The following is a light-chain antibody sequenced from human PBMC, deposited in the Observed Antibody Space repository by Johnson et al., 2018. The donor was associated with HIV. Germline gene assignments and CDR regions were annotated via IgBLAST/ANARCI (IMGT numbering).Light chain of an antibody. V-gene: IGLV1-51*02. Sequence: QSVLTQPPSVSAAPGQKVTISCSGSSSTIGNNFVSWYQVLPGTAPKLLIYKDNERPSGIPDRFSGSKSGTSATLGITGLPTADEADYYCGTWDSSLSTGGVFGTGTKVTVL. CDR2: KDN. J-gene: IGLJ1*01. CDR1: SSTIGNNF. CDR3: GTWDSSLSTGGV.